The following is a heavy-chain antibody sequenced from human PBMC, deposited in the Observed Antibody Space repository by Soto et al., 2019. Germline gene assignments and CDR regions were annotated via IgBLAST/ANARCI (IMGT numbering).Heavy chain of an antibody. D-gene: IGHD4-17*01. J-gene: IGHJ4*02. V-gene: IGHV3-73*01. CDR3: TRGYGDYVRDY. CDR2: IRSKANNYAT. Sequence: EVQLVESGGGLVQPGESLKLSCAVSGFTCSGSAMHWVRQASGKGLEWVGRIRSKANNYATAYAASVKGRFTISRDDSKNTAYLQMNSLKSEDTAVYYCTRGYGDYVRDYWGQGTLVTVSS. CDR1: GFTCSGSA.